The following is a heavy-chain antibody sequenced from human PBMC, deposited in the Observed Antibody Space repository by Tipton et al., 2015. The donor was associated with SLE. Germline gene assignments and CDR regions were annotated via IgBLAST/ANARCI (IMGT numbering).Heavy chain of an antibody. V-gene: IGHV4-39*07. Sequence: TLSLTCTVSGGSISSSSYYWGWIRQPPGKGLEWIGEINHSGSTNYNPSLKSRVTISVDTSKNQFSLKLSSVTAADTAVYYCARRIAYCGGDCYPTDAFDIWGQGTMVTVSS. J-gene: IGHJ3*02. CDR3: ARRIAYCGGDCYPTDAFDI. D-gene: IGHD2-21*02. CDR1: GGSISSSSYY. CDR2: INHSGST.